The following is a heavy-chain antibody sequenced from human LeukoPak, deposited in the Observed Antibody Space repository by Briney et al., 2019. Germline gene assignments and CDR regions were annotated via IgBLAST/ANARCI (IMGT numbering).Heavy chain of an antibody. D-gene: IGHD1-7*01. CDR3: ARDAGTTIGGAAFDI. J-gene: IGHJ3*02. Sequence: GGSLRLSCAASGFTFSSYSMNWVRQAPGKGLEWVSSISSSSSYIYYAGSVKGRFTISRDNAKNSLYLQMNSLRAEDTAVYYCARDAGTTIGGAAFDIWGQGTMVTVSS. V-gene: IGHV3-21*01. CDR1: GFTFSSYS. CDR2: ISSSSSYI.